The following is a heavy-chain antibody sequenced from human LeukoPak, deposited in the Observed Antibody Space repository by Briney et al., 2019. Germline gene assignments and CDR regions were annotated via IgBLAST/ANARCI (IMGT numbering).Heavy chain of an antibody. CDR2: ISSSSSTI. V-gene: IGHV3-48*01. J-gene: IGHJ4*02. CDR1: GFTFSSYS. D-gene: IGHD3-22*01. Sequence: GGSLRLSCAASGFTFSSYSMTWVRQALGKGLEWVSYISSSSSTIYYADSVKGRFTISRDNAKNSLYLQMNSLRAEDTAVYYCARDPEEYYYDSSGYYYGYNYFDYWGQGTLVTVSS. CDR3: ARDPEEYYYDSSGYYYGYNYFDY.